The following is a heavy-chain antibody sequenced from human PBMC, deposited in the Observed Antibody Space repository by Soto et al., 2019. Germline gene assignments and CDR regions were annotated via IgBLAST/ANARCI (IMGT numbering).Heavy chain of an antibody. D-gene: IGHD3-9*01. CDR2: ISGSGATT. V-gene: IGHV3-23*01. CDR3: AKLRYFDWSSYNWFEY. CDR1: GFTFSSYA. Sequence: GGSLRLSCAASGFTFSSYAMTWVRQAPGEGLEWVSGISGSGATTSYADSVKGRFTVSRDNSKNTLYLQMNSLRVEDTAVYYCAKLRYFDWSSYNWFEYWGQGTPVTVSS. J-gene: IGHJ5*01.